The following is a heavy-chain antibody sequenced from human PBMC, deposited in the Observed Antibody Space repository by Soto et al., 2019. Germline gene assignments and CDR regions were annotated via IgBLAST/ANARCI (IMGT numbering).Heavy chain of an antibody. D-gene: IGHD3-3*01. CDR2: VSYDGGTK. J-gene: IGHJ4*02. Sequence: PGGSLRLSCAASGFTLSSHGMQWVRQAPGKGLEWVAVVSYDGGTKYYADSVKGRFTISRDNSKNTLYLQMNSLRAEDTAVYFCARDFGHGYYLDYWGRGTLVTVSS. CDR3: ARDFGHGYYLDY. CDR1: GFTLSSHG. V-gene: IGHV3-30*03.